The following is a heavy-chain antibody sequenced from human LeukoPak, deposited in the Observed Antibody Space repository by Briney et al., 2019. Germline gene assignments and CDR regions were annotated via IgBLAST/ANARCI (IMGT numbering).Heavy chain of an antibody. CDR3: ARSPGQCSGGSCATGY. V-gene: IGHV3-23*01. D-gene: IGHD2-15*01. CDR2: ISGSGGST. J-gene: IGHJ4*02. Sequence: GGSLRLSCAASGFTFSSYAMSWVRQAPGKGLEWVSAISGSGGSTYYADSVKGRFTISRDNSKNTLYLQMNSLRAEDTAVYYCARSPGQCSGGSCATGYWGQGTLVTVSS. CDR1: GFTFSSYA.